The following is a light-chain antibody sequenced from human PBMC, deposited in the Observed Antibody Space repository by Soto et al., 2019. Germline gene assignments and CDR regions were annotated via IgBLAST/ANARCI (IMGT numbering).Light chain of an antibody. CDR2: DAS. J-gene: IGKJ4*01. Sequence: IVVTQSPATLSLSPGERATLSCRASQSVKNYLAWYQQKPGQAPRLLVYDASNRATGIPARFSGSGSGTDFTLTISSLEPEDSAVYYCQQRSNWPPVTFGGGTKVDIK. CDR1: QSVKNY. CDR3: QQRSNWPPVT. V-gene: IGKV3-11*01.